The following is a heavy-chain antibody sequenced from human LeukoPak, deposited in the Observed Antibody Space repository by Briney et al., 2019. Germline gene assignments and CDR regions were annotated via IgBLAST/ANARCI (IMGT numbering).Heavy chain of an antibody. V-gene: IGHV1-2*02. J-gene: IGHJ4*03. CDR2: INPNSGDT. D-gene: IGHD4-23*01. Sequence: GASVKVSCKASGYTFTDYYMHWVRQAPGQGLEWMGWINPNSGDTDYAQKFQGRVTMTRDTSISTAYMELNRLKSDDTAVYYCARGSAVVVGGGTLFDYWGHGNLVTVSS. CDR1: GYTFTDYY. CDR3: ARGSAVVVGGGTLFDY.